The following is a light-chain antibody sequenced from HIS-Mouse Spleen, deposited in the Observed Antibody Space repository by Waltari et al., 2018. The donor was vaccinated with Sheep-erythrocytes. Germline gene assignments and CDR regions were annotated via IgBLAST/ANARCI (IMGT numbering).Light chain of an antibody. CDR2: EGS. V-gene: IGLV2-23*01. Sequence: QSALTQPASVSASPGKSITISCTGTRSDVGSYNIVSWYEQHPGKAPKLMIYEGSKRPSGVSNRFSGSKSGNTASLTISGLQAEDEADYYCCSYAGSSTWVFGGGTKLTVL. CDR3: CSYAGSSTWV. CDR1: RSDVGSYNI. J-gene: IGLJ3*02.